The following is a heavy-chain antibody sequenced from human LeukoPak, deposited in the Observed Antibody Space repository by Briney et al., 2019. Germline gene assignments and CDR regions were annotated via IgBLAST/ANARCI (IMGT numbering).Heavy chain of an antibody. V-gene: IGHV3-49*04. D-gene: IGHD1-1*01. CDR2: ITNQDYGATT. CDR1: GFTFSDYA. CDR3: SRDHFRTGTTRAPWFDP. Sequence: GGSLRLSCRGIGFTFSDYAMSWVRQAPGKGLEWVAFITNQDYGATTEYAASLRVRFLVSRDYSKSVAYLQLNRLTIEDTATYYCSRDHFRTGTTRAPWFDPWGQGTLVTVSS. J-gene: IGHJ5*02.